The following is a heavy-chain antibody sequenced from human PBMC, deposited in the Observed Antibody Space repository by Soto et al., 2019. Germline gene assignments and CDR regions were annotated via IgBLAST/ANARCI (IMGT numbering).Heavy chain of an antibody. V-gene: IGHV3-23*01. J-gene: IGHJ6*02. D-gene: IGHD5-18*01. CDR2: ISGSGSTA. CDR3: AKGARGYSPAAMDV. CDR1: EFSFGGYA. Sequence: EVQLLESGGGLVQPGGSLRLSCAASEFSFGGYAISWVRLAPGQGLVWVSGISGSGSTAFYADSVRGRFTISRDNSKNTLYLQMNSLRAEDTAVYYCAKGARGYSPAAMDVWGQGTTVTVSS.